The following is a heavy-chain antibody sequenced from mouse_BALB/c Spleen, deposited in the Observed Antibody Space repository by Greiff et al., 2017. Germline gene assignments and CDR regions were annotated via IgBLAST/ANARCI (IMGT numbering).Heavy chain of an antibody. J-gene: IGHJ1*01. CDR2: ISSGGSYT. CDR3: ARDTATWYFDV. D-gene: IGHD1-2*01. CDR1: GFTFSSYA. V-gene: IGHV5-9-1*01. Sequence: EVMLVESGGGLVKPGGSLKLSCAASGFTFSSYAMSWVRQTPEKRLEWVATISSGGSYTYYPDSVKGRFTISRDNAKNTLYLQMSSLRSEDTAMYYCARDTATWYFDVWGAGTTVTFSS.